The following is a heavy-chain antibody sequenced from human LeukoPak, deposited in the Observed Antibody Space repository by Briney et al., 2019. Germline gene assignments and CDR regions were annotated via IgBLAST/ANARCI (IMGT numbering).Heavy chain of an antibody. D-gene: IGHD6-19*01. V-gene: IGHV5-51*01. CDR1: GYSFTSYW. CDR3: ARHVLAVAGDYYYYYMDV. CDR2: IYPGDSDT. J-gene: IGHJ6*03. Sequence: GESLKISCKGSGYSFTSYWIGWVRQMPGKGLEWMGIIYPGDSDTRYSPSFQGQVTIPADKSISTAYLQWSSLKASDTAMYYCARHVLAVAGDYYYYYMDVWGKGTTVTVSS.